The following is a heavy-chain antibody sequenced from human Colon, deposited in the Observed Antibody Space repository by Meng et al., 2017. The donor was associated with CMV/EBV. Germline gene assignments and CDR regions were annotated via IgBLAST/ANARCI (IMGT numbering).Heavy chain of an antibody. V-gene: IGHV1-2*02. Sequence: ASVKVSCKASGGTFSSYAISWVRQAPGQGPEWMGWINTNSGGTKYSQKFQGRITMTRDTSITTAYMDLSGLTSDDTALYFCARGLGSVDPRFDPWGHGTLVTVSS. D-gene: IGHD1-26*01. CDR1: GGTFSSYA. CDR3: ARGLGSVDPRFDP. CDR2: INTNSGGT. J-gene: IGHJ5*02.